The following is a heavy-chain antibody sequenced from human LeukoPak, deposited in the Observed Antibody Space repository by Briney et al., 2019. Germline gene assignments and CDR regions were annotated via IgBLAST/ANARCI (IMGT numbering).Heavy chain of an antibody. J-gene: IGHJ6*03. CDR3: ARAPSPNYFYYYTDV. Sequence: GESLKISCRGSGYSFTNYWIGWVRQMPGKGLEWMGIIYPGDSDARYSPSFQGQVIISADKSVSTAFLQWSTLKASDTAMYYCARAPSPNYFYYYTDVWGKGTTVTVSS. V-gene: IGHV5-51*01. CDR2: IYPGDSDA. CDR1: GYSFTNYW.